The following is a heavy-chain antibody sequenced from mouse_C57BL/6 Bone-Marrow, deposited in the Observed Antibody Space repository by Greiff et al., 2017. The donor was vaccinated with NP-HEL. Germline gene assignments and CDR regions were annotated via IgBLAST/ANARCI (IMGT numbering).Heavy chain of an antibody. D-gene: IGHD1-1*01. J-gene: IGHJ2*01. CDR1: GFTFSSYG. V-gene: IGHV5-6*01. CDR2: ISSGGSYT. CDR3: ARHVGIIITTVVALDY. Sequence: EVQRVESGGDLVKPGGSLKLSCAASGFTFSSYGMSWVRQTPDKRLEWVATISSGGSYTYYPDSVKGRFTISRDNAKNTLYLQMSSLKSEDTAMYYCARHVGIIITTVVALDYWGQGTTLTVSS.